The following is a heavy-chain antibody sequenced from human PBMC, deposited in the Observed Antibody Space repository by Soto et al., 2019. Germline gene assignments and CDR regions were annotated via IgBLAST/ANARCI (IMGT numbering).Heavy chain of an antibody. CDR3: AKGYSYGLYYFDY. D-gene: IGHD5-18*01. CDR2: ISWNSGSI. V-gene: IGHV3-9*01. Sequence: EVQLVESGGGLVQPGRSLRLSCAASGFTFDDYAMHWVRQAPGKGLEWVSGISWNSGSIGYADSVKGRFTISRDNAKNSLYLQMNSLRAEDTALYYCAKGYSYGLYYFDYWGQGTLVTVSS. CDR1: GFTFDDYA. J-gene: IGHJ4*02.